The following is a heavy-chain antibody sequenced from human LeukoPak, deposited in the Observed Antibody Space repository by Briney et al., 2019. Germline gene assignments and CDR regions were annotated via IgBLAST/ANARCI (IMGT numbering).Heavy chain of an antibody. CDR2: SWDGGST. J-gene: IGHJ2*01. CDR3: AKSMVSGGSYWYFDL. CDR1: GFTFDDYT. V-gene: IGHV3-43*01. D-gene: IGHD3-10*01. Sequence: GGSLRLSCAASGFTFDDYTMHWVRQAPGKGLEWVSLSWDGGSTYYADSVKGRFTISRDNSKNSLYLQMNSLRTEDTALYYCAKSMVSGGSYWYFDLWGRGTLVTVSS.